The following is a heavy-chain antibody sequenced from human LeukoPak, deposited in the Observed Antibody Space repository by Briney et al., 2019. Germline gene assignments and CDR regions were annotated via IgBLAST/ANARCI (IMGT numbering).Heavy chain of an antibody. CDR3: ARAVITIFGVVIHPYYMDV. D-gene: IGHD3-3*01. Sequence: SETLSLTCTVSSGSIGSSSNYWGWIRQPPGKGLEWIGYIYYSGSTNYNPSLKSRVTISVDTSKNQFSLKLSSVTAADTAVYYCARAVITIFGVVIHPYYMDVWGKGTTVTVSS. J-gene: IGHJ6*03. CDR1: SGSIGSSSNY. CDR2: IYYSGST. V-gene: IGHV4-61*05.